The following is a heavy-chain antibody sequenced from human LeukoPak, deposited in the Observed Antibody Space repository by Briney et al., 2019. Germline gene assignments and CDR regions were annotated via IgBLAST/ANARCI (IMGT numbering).Heavy chain of an antibody. CDR2: ISDSGGTT. Sequence: PGGSLRLSCAAAGFTFSTCAMSWVRQAPGKELEWVSAISDSGGTTYYADSVKGRFTISRDNSKNTLYLQMNSLRAEDTAVYYCAKDRTVVAATLYFNYWGQGTLVTVSS. J-gene: IGHJ4*02. D-gene: IGHD2-15*01. CDR3: AKDRTVVAATLYFNY. V-gene: IGHV3-23*01. CDR1: GFTFSTCA.